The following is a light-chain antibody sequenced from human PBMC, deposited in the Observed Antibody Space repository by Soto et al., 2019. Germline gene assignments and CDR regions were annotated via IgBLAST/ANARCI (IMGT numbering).Light chain of an antibody. Sequence: QMAQSPSSLSASVGDRVSITCRASQGISTYVAWYQQKPGKVPKLLIYAASTLHSGVPPRFSGSGSGTDFTLTISSLQPEDVATYFCQNYDYPPFTFGPGTKVDL. J-gene: IGKJ3*01. CDR3: QNYDYPPFT. V-gene: IGKV1-27*01. CDR1: QGISTY. CDR2: AAS.